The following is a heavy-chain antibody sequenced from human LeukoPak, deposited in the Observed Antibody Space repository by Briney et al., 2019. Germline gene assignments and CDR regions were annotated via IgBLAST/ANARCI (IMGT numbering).Heavy chain of an antibody. D-gene: IGHD3-3*01. Sequence: AQKVQGRLTMTTDTSTSTAYMELSSLRSEDTAVYYCARGVYDSPLGAFDIWGQGTMVTVSS. J-gene: IGHJ3*02. V-gene: IGHV1-18*01. CDR3: ARGVYDSPLGAFDI.